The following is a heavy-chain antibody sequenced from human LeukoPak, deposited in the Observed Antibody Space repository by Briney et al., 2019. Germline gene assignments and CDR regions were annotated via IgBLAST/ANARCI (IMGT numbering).Heavy chain of an antibody. CDR2: ISSSGSTI. D-gene: IGHD4-17*01. V-gene: IGHV3-48*03. J-gene: IGHJ4*02. CDR3: AKEAALRD. Sequence: GGSLRLSCAASGFTFSSYEMNWVRQAPGNGLEWVSYISSSGSTIYYAGSVQGRFTISRDNAKNSLYLQMNSLRAEDTAVYYCAKEAALRDWGQGTLVTVSS. CDR1: GFTFSSYE.